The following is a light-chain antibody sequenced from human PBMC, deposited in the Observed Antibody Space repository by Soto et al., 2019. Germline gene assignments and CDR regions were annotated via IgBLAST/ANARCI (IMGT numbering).Light chain of an antibody. Sequence: EIVLTQSPGTLSLSPGGRATLSCRASLRVSSHLAWYQQKPGQAPRLLIYDASNRATGIPARFSGSGSGTDFTLTISSLEPEDFAVYYSQQRSNWPPTFGPGTKVDIK. CDR3: QQRSNWPPT. CDR2: DAS. V-gene: IGKV3-11*01. J-gene: IGKJ3*01. CDR1: LRVSSH.